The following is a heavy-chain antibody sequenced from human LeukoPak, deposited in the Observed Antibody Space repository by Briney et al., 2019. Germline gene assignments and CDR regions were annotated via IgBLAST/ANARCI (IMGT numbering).Heavy chain of an antibody. Sequence: GASVKLSCKASGATFSSYAISWVRQAPGQGLEWMGGIIPIFGTANYAQKFPGRVTITTDESTSTAYMELSSLRSEDTAVYYCARTRSRYCSGSSCQQYNWFDPWGQGTLVAVSS. CDR1: GATFSSYA. D-gene: IGHD2-15*01. J-gene: IGHJ5*02. V-gene: IGHV1-69*05. CDR3: ARTRSRYCSGSSCQQYNWFDP. CDR2: IIPIFGTA.